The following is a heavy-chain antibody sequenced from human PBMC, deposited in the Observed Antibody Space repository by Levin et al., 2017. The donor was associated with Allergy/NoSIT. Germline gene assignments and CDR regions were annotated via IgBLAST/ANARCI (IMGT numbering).Heavy chain of an antibody. CDR1: GFTFTSYS. CDR2: ITPNYIAT. J-gene: IGHJ4*02. Sequence: GGSLRLSCAASGFTFTSYSMIWVRQAPGKGLEYIAYITPNYIATYYGESVRGRFTVSRDNAKNSLYLQMNSLRGEDTAVYYCTRVAAAARFDYWGQGTLVIVSS. V-gene: IGHV3-48*01. CDR3: TRVAAAARFDY. D-gene: IGHD6-25*01.